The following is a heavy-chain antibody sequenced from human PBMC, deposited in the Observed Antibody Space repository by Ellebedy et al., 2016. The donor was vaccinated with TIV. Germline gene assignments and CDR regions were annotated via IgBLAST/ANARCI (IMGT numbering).Heavy chain of an antibody. Sequence: GESLKISXAASGFTFSSYAMHWVRQAPGRGLEWVAVISYDGINEYYADSVKGRFTISRDNKNTLFLQMSSLRVEDTAVYYCAKEARIEWLLLPPYFDDWGQGTLVTVSS. CDR2: ISYDGINE. J-gene: IGHJ4*02. CDR1: GFTFSSYA. D-gene: IGHD3-9*01. CDR3: AKEARIEWLLLPPYFDD. V-gene: IGHV3-30*18.